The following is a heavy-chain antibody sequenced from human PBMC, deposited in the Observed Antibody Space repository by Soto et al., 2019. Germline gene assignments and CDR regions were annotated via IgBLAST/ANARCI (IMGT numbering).Heavy chain of an antibody. CDR1: GYTFTSYG. V-gene: IGHV1-18*01. Sequence: QVQLVQSGAEVKKPGASVKVSCKASGYTFTSYGISWVRQAPGQGLEWMGWISAYNGNTNYAQKLQGRVTMTTDTATSTAYMELRSLRSDDTAVYYCARDLVVVVAAGPNGFDPWGQGTLVTVSS. D-gene: IGHD2-15*01. CDR3: ARDLVVVVAAGPNGFDP. CDR2: ISAYNGNT. J-gene: IGHJ5*02.